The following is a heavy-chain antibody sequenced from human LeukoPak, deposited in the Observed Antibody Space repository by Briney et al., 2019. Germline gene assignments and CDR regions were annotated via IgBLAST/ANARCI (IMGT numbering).Heavy chain of an antibody. CDR3: ARADSVVGLGY. V-gene: IGHV4-34*01. D-gene: IGHD2-15*01. CDR2: INHRGRT. CDR1: GGSFSGYY. J-gene: IGHJ4*02. Sequence: SETLSLTCAVYGGSFSGYYWSWIRQPPGKGLGWIGEINHRGRTKYNPSPKSRVTISVDTSKNQFSLKLSSVPAADPAVYYWARADSVVGLGYGGQGTLVPVSS.